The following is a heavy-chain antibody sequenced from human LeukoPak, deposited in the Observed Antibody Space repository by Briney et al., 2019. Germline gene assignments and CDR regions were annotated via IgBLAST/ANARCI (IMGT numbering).Heavy chain of an antibody. CDR1: GGSISSSSYY. CDR2: IYYSGST. Sequence: KASETLSLTCTVSGGSISSSSYYWGWIRQPPGKGLEWIGSIYYSGSTYYNPSLKSRVTISVDTSKNQFSLKLSSVTAADTAVYYCARRRSSGWYSDYWGQGTLVTVSS. D-gene: IGHD6-19*01. V-gene: IGHV4-39*01. CDR3: ARRRSSGWYSDY. J-gene: IGHJ4*02.